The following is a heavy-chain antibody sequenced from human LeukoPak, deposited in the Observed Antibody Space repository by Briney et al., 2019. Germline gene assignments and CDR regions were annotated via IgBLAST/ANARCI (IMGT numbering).Heavy chain of an antibody. CDR3: ARGRNYYGSGSHNSYYFDY. V-gene: IGHV4-34*01. D-gene: IGHD3-10*01. CDR2: INHSGST. Sequence: KSSETLSLTCAVYGGSFSGYYWSWIRQPPGKGLEWIGEINHSGSTNYNPSLKSRVTISVDTSKNQFSLKLSSVTAADTAVYYCARGRNYYGSGSHNSYYFDYWGQGTLVTVSS. CDR1: GGSFSGYY. J-gene: IGHJ4*02.